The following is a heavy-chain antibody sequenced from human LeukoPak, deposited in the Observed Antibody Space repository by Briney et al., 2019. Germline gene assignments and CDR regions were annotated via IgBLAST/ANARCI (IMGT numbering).Heavy chain of an antibody. CDR3: AKVPFFSNFPPYFDY. Sequence: GGSLRLSCAASGFTFSSYAMSWVRQAPGKGLEWVSAISGSGGSTYYADSVKGRFTISRDNSKNTLYLQMNSLRAEDTAVYYCAKVPFFSNFPPYFDYWGQGTLVTVSS. J-gene: IGHJ4*02. CDR2: ISGSGGST. D-gene: IGHD4-11*01. V-gene: IGHV3-23*01. CDR1: GFTFSSYA.